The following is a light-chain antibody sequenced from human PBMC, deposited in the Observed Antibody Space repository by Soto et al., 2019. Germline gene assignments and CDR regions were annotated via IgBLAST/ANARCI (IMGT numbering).Light chain of an antibody. V-gene: IGKV1-6*01. CDR2: AAS. CDR1: QGISSY. Sequence: AIQLTQSPSSLSASVGDRVTITCRASQGISSYLAWYQQTPGKAPKLLIYAASSLQSGVPSRFSGSGSGTDFTLTISSLQPEDFATYYCLQDYNYPWTFGQGTKVEIK. CDR3: LQDYNYPWT. J-gene: IGKJ1*01.